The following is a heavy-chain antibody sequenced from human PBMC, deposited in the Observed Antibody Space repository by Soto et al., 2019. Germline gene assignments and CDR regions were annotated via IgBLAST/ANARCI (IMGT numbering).Heavy chain of an antibody. CDR1: GFTFSSYS. D-gene: IGHD3-10*01. CDR2: ISSSSSYI. V-gene: IGHV3-21*01. CDR3: ARGLLGEMVLDY. Sequence: AGGSLRLSCAASGFTFSSYSMNWVRQAPGKGLEWVSSISSSSSYIYYADSVKGRFTISRDNAKNSLYLQMNSLRAEDTAVYYCARGLLGEMVLDYWGQGTLVTVSS. J-gene: IGHJ4*02.